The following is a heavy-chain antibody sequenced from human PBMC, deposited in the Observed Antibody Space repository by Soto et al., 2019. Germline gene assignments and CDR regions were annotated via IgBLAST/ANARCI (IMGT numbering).Heavy chain of an antibody. J-gene: IGHJ6*02. V-gene: IGHV3-30-3*01. CDR2: ISYDGSNK. CDR1: GFTFSSYA. Sequence: GGSLRLSCAASGFTFSSYAMHWVRQAPGKGLEWVAVISYDGSNKYYADSVKGRFTISRDNSKNTLYLQMNSLRAEDTAVYYCAREGYSNKSYYYYGMDVWGQGTTVTVSS. CDR3: AREGYSNKSYYYYGMDV. D-gene: IGHD4-4*01.